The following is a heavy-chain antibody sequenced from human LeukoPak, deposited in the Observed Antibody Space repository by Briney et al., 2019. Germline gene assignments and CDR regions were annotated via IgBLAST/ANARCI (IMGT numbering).Heavy chain of an antibody. J-gene: IGHJ4*02. V-gene: IGHV3-53*01. CDR2: IYSGGST. D-gene: IGHD5-12*01. CDR3: ASPVAGY. CDR1: GFTFSSYG. Sequence: SGGTLRLSCAASGFTFSSYGMSWVRQAPGKGLEWVSVIYSGGSTYYADSVKGRFTISRDNSKNTLYLQMNSLRAEDTAVYYCASPVAGYWGQGTLVTVSS.